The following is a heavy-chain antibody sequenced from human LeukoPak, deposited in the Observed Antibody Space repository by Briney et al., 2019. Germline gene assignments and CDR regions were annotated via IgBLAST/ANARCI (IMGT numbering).Heavy chain of an antibody. CDR1: GGSFSGYY. Sequence: SETLSLTCAVYGGSFSGYYWSWIRQPPGKGLEWIGEINHSGSTHYNPSLKSRVTISVDTSKNHFSLKLSSVTAADTAVYYCARTPGGYSSGWFDSWGQGTLVTVSS. D-gene: IGHD6-19*01. CDR3: ARTPGGYSSGWFDS. CDR2: INHSGST. V-gene: IGHV4-34*01. J-gene: IGHJ5*01.